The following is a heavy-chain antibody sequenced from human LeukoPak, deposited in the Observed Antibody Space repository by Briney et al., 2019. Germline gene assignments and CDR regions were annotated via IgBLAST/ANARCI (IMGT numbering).Heavy chain of an antibody. CDR3: ARKSSGYYYDYFGY. D-gene: IGHD3-22*01. Sequence: GGSLRLSCVASGFTFSSYEMNWVRQAPGKGLEWVSYISSSGSTIYYADSVKGRFTISRDNAKNSLYLQMNSLRAEDTAVYYCARKSSGYYYDYFGYWGQGTLVTVSS. CDR2: ISSSGSTI. CDR1: GFTFSSYE. V-gene: IGHV3-48*03. J-gene: IGHJ4*02.